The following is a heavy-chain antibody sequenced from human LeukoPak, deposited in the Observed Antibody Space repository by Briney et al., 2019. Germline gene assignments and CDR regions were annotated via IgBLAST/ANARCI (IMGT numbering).Heavy chain of an antibody. CDR2: INPNSGNT. Sequence: GASVKVSCKASGYTFTSYDINWVRQATGQGLEWMGWINPNSGNTVYAQKFQGRVTMTRDTSFSTSYMELSSLKSDDTAVYYCARGQRWVQPASFDPWGQGTLVTVSS. CDR3: ARGQRWVQPASFDP. D-gene: IGHD1-26*01. J-gene: IGHJ5*02. V-gene: IGHV1-8*01. CDR1: GYTFTSYD.